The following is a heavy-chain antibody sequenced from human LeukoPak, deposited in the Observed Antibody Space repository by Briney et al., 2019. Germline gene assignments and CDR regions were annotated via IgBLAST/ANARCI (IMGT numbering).Heavy chain of an antibody. Sequence: SETLSLTCAVSGYSISSDYYWGWIRQPPGKGLEWIGSTYHSGSTYYNPSLKSRVTISVDTSKNQFSLKLSSVTAADTALYYCARVGRLAYYIDVWGKGTTVTVSS. D-gene: IGHD3-16*01. V-gene: IGHV4-38-2*01. CDR2: TYHSGST. CDR1: GYSISSDYY. J-gene: IGHJ6*03. CDR3: ARVGRLAYYIDV.